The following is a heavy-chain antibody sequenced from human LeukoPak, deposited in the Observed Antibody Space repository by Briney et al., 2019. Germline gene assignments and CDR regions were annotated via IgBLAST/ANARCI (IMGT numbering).Heavy chain of an antibody. CDR3: AKSRPYYYGSGSYSGLYGMDV. CDR1: GFTFSSYA. J-gene: IGHJ6*02. V-gene: IGHV3-23*01. Sequence: RGSLRLSCAGSGFTFSSYAMTWVRQAPGKGLEWVSVISGSSDTTYYADSVKGRFTISRDNSKNTLYLQMNSLKAEDTAVYYCAKSRPYYYGSGSYSGLYGMDVWGQGTTVTVFS. CDR2: ISGSSDTT. D-gene: IGHD3-10*01.